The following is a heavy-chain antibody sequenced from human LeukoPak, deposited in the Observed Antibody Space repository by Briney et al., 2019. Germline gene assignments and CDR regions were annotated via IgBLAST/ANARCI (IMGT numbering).Heavy chain of an antibody. J-gene: IGHJ3*02. Sequence: SETLSLTCAVYGGSFSGYYWSWIRQPPGKGLEWIGEINHSGSTNYNPSLKSRVTISVDTSKNQFSLRLSSVTAADTAVYYCATDSWSRDAFDIWGQGTMVTVSS. V-gene: IGHV4-34*01. CDR3: ATDSWSRDAFDI. CDR1: GGSFSGYY. D-gene: IGHD3-22*01. CDR2: INHSGST.